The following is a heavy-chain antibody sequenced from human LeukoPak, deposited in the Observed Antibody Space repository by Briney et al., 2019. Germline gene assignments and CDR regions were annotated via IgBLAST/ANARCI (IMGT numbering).Heavy chain of an antibody. Sequence: SVKVSCKASGGTFSSYAISWVRQAPGQGLEWMGRIIPILGIANYAQKFQGRVTITADKSTSTAYMELSSLRSEDTAVYYCARDKYYYGSGSYYYYYYGMDVWGQGTTVTISS. CDR2: IIPILGIA. CDR1: GGTFSSYA. V-gene: IGHV1-69*04. J-gene: IGHJ6*02. CDR3: ARDKYYYGSGSYYYYYYGMDV. D-gene: IGHD3-10*01.